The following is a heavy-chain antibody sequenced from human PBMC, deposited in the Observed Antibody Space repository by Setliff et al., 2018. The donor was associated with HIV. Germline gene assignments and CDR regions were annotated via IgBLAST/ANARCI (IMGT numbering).Heavy chain of an antibody. V-gene: IGHV3-74*01. CDR3: ARRPLYYFDY. Sequence: GSLRLSCAASGFTFSSYWMHWVRQAPGKGLVWVSRINSDGSSTSYADSVKGRFTISRDNAKNTVHLQMHSLRAEDTGIYYCARRPLYYFDYWGQGTLVTVSS. CDR1: GFTFSSYW. CDR2: INSDGSST. J-gene: IGHJ4*02.